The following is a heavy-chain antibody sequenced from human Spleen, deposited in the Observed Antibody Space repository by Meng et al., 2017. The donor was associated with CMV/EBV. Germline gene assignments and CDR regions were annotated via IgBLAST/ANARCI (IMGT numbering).Heavy chain of an antibody. V-gene: IGHV3-7*03. CDR3: ARDRPSGSYYEDYFDY. CDR2: IKRDGNDK. CDR1: GFTFSSYW. Sequence: GESLKISCAASGFTFSSYWMSWVRQTPGKGLEWVANIKRDGNDKYYVDSVKGRFTVSRDNAKNSLYLHMTSLRAEDTALYYCARDRPSGSYYEDYFDYWGQGTLVTVSS. J-gene: IGHJ4*02. D-gene: IGHD1-26*01.